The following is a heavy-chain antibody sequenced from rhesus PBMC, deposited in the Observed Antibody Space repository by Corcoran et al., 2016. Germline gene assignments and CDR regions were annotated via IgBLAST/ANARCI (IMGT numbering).Heavy chain of an antibody. CDR3: ARDLTGYDSGYYTPYNRFDV. V-gene: IGHV4-80*01. CDR2: INGNSGST. Sequence: QVQLQESGPGLVKPSETLSLTCAVSGASISSYWWRGIRPPPGTGLEGIGGINGNSGSTYYNPSLKSRVTISKDASKNQFSLKLSSVTAADTAVYYCARDLTGYDSGYYTPYNRFDVWGPGVLVTVSS. D-gene: IGHD3-28*01. J-gene: IGHJ5-1*01. CDR1: GASISSYW.